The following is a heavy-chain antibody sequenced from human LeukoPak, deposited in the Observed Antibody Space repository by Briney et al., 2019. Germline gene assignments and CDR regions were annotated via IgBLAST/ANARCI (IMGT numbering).Heavy chain of an antibody. CDR2: MSNDGGNE. J-gene: IGHJ4*02. CDR1: GFTFSSYG. Sequence: GGSLRLSCAASGFTFSSYGMHWFRQAPGKGLEWVAVMSNDGGNEYYVDSVKGRFTVSRDNSENTLYLQMNSLRPEDTAVYYCAKRPSNGWYFADYWGQGTLVTVSS. V-gene: IGHV3-30*18. CDR3: AKRPSNGWYFADY. D-gene: IGHD6-19*01.